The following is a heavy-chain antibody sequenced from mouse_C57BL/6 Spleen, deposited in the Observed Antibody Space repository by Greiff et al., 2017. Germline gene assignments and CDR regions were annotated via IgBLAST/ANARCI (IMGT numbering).Heavy chain of an antibody. J-gene: IGHJ3*01. Sequence: VQLQQPGAELVKPGVSVKLSCKASGYTFTSYWMQWVKQRPGQGLEWIGEIDPSDSYTNYNQKFKGRATLTVDTSSSTAYMQLSSLTSEDSAVCYRARRVPRIGFAYWGQGTLVTVSA. CDR3: ARRVPRIGFAY. CDR1: GYTFTSYW. CDR2: IDPSDSYT. V-gene: IGHV1-50*01. D-gene: IGHD2-14*01.